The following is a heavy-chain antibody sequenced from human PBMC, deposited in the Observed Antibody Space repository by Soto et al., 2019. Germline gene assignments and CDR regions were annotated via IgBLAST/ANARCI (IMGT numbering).Heavy chain of an antibody. CDR1: GFTFSSYG. V-gene: IGHV3-30*18. J-gene: IGHJ4*02. Sequence: GGSLRLSCAASGFTFSSYGMHWVRQAPGKGLEWVAVISYDGSNKYYADSVKGRFTISRDNSKNTLYLQMNSLRAEDTAVYYCAKELSSWYHFDYWGQGTLVTVSS. D-gene: IGHD6-13*01. CDR2: ISYDGSNK. CDR3: AKELSSWYHFDY.